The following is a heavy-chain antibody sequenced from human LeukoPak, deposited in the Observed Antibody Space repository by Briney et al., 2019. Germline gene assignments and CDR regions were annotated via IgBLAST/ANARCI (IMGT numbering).Heavy chain of an antibody. CDR3: ARDPPYSDSSGYYYDY. CDR2: ISSSSSNI. J-gene: IGHJ4*02. Sequence: GGSLRLSCAASGFTFSSYSMNWVRQAPGKGLEWVSSISSSSSNIYYADSVKGRFTISRDNAKNSLYLQMNSLRAEDTAVYYCARDPPYSDSSGYYYDYWGQGTLVTVSS. CDR1: GFTFSSYS. V-gene: IGHV3-21*01. D-gene: IGHD3-22*01.